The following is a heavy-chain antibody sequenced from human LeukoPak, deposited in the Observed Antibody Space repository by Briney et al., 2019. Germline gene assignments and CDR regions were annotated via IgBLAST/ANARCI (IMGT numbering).Heavy chain of an antibody. CDR3: ARSGRDGYNS. CDR2: INHSGST. CDR1: GGSFSGYY. V-gene: IGHV4-34*01. J-gene: IGHJ4*02. D-gene: IGHD5-24*01. Sequence: SETLSLTCAVYGGSFSGYYWSWIRQPPGKGLEWIGEINHSGSTNYNPSLKSRVTISVDTSKNQFSLKLSSVTAADTAVYYCARSGRDGYNSWGQGTLVTVSS.